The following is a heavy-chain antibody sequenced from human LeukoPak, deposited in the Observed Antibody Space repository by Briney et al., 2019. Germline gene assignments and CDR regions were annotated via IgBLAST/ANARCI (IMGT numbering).Heavy chain of an antibody. CDR3: AKDGYNWIPFDD. J-gene: IGHJ4*02. Sequence: GGSLRLSCAASEFTFSNYWMHWVRQAPGKGLVWVSRINSDGSSTAYADSVKDRFTISRDTSKNILYLEMSSLRAEDTAVYYCAKDGYNWIPFDDWGQGTLVAVSS. V-gene: IGHV3-74*01. CDR2: INSDGSST. D-gene: IGHD1-20*01. CDR1: EFTFSNYW.